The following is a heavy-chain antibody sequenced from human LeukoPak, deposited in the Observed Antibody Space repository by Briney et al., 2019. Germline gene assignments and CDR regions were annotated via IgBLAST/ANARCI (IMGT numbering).Heavy chain of an antibody. CDR2: IYSGGST. Sequence: GGSLRLSCAASGISVSSNYMSWVRQAPGKGLEWVSVIYSGGSTYYADSVKGRFTISRDNSKNTLYLQMNSLRAEDTAVYYCARETRITMVRGVLYYFDYWGQGTLVTVSS. CDR3: ARETRITMVRGVLYYFDY. CDR1: GISVSSNY. V-gene: IGHV3-53*01. J-gene: IGHJ4*02. D-gene: IGHD3-10*01.